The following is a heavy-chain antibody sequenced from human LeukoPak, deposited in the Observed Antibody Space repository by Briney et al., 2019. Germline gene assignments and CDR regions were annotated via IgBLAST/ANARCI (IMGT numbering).Heavy chain of an antibody. D-gene: IGHD6-19*01. J-gene: IGHJ6*03. V-gene: IGHV4-4*07. Sequence: SETLSLTCTVSGYSITSGYYWSWIRQPAGKGLEWIGRIYISGSGSTNYNPSLKSRVTMSVDTSKNQFSLKLSSVTAADTAVYYCARDKRVAVAGTYIYYYYMDVWGNGTTVTISS. CDR1: GYSITSGYY. CDR3: ARDKRVAVAGTYIYYYYMDV. CDR2: IYISGSGST.